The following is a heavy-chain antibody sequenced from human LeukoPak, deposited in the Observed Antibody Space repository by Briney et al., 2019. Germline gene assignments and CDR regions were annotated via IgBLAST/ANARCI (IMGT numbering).Heavy chain of an antibody. V-gene: IGHV4-4*07. CDR2: SDDSGNT. Sequence: PSETLSLTCTVSGGSISSYYWSWIRQPAGKGLEWLGRSDDSGNTDYTYSFERRLTVSVDQSKNQVYLKLKSVTTADTAVYYCARAASRPDGWIGGSYHWGQGIPVIVSA. CDR1: GGSISSYY. J-gene: IGHJ1*01. CDR3: ARAASRPDGWIGGSYH. D-gene: IGHD5-24*01.